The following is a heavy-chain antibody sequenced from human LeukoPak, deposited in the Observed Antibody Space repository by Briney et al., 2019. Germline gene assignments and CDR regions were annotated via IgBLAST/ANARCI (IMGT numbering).Heavy chain of an antibody. Sequence: SANVSCTASGGTFSSYAISWVRQAPGQGLEWMGRIIPIFGTANYAQKFQGRVTITADKSTSTAYMELSRLRSEDTAVYYCARDLRYGYSYGYSPFDYWGQGTLVTVSS. J-gene: IGHJ4*02. CDR1: GGTFSSYA. D-gene: IGHD5-18*01. V-gene: IGHV1-69*06. CDR2: IIPIFGTA. CDR3: ARDLRYGYSYGYSPFDY.